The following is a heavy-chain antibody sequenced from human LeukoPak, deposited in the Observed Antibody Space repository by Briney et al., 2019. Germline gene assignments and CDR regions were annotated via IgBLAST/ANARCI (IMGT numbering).Heavy chain of an antibody. V-gene: IGHV3-11*01. CDR1: GFTFSDYY. Sequence: GGSLRLSCAASGFTFSDYYTSWIRQAPGKGLEWVSYISTSGNTIYYADSVKGRFTISRDNAKNSLYLQMNSLRAEDTAVYYCARDQSEREPSQISDWGQGTLVTVSS. J-gene: IGHJ4*02. CDR2: ISTSGNTI. CDR3: ARDQSEREPSQISD. D-gene: IGHD1-26*01.